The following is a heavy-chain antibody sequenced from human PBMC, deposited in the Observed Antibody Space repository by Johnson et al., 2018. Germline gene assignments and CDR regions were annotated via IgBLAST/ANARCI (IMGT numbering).Heavy chain of an antibody. CDR3: TKDRSHSIFGVVIMPLDGNYGMDV. J-gene: IGHJ6*02. D-gene: IGHD3-3*01. CDR2: ISDDGSNK. CDR1: GVTFSSYG. V-gene: IGHV3-30*18. Sequence: QVRLVQSGGGVVQPGRALRLSCAASGVTFSSYGMHWVRQAPGKAMEWVAGISDDGSNKYYDDSDKGRFTITRDNSKTTLYLKMNSLQAADTAVYYCTKDRSHSIFGVVIMPLDGNYGMDVWGQGTTVTVSS.